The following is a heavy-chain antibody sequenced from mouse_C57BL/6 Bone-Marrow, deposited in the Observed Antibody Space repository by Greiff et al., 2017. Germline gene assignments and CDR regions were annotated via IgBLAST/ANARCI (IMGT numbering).Heavy chain of an antibody. CDR3: ARDGYLWYFDV. D-gene: IGHD2-3*01. CDR2: IDPSDSET. V-gene: IGHV1-52*01. CDR1: GYTFTSYW. Sequence: QVQLQQPGAELVRPGSSVNLSCKASGYTFTSYWMHWVKQRPIQGLEWIGNIDPSDSETHYNQKFKDKATLTVDKSSSTAYMQLSSLTSEDSAVYYCARDGYLWYFDVWGTGTTVTVSS. J-gene: IGHJ1*03.